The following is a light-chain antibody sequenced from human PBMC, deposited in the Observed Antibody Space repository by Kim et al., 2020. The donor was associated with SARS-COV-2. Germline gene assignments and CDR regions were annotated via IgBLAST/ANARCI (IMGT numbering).Light chain of an antibody. J-gene: IGLJ3*02. CDR3: QAWDSSTAV. V-gene: IGLV3-1*01. CDR2: KHT. Sequence: SVSPEQTASITCSGSELGDKYAYWYQKKPGQSPVLVIYKHTKRPSGISQRFSGSSSGNTATLTISRAQTMDEADYYCQAWDSSTAVFGGGTKLTVL. CDR1: ELGDKY.